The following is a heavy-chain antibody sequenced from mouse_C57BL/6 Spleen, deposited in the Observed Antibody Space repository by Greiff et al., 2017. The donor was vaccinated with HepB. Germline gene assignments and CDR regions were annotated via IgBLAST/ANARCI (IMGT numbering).Heavy chain of an antibody. CDR3: ARSYYDYAWFAY. CDR2: IDPSDSYT. J-gene: IGHJ3*01. D-gene: IGHD2-4*01. Sequence: VQLQQPGAELVRPGTSVKLSCEASGYTFTSYWMHWVKQRPGQGLEWIGVIDPSDSYTNYNQKFKGKATLTVDTSSSTAYMQLSSLTSEDSAVYYCARSYYDYAWFAYWGQGTLVTVSA. CDR1: GYTFTSYW. V-gene: IGHV1-59*01.